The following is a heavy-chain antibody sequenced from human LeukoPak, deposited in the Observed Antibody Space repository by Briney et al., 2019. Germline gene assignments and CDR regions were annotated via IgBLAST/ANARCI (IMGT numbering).Heavy chain of an antibody. Sequence: PGGSLRLSCAASGFTFSVFWMFWVRQAPGQGLVWVSHISPDGRSTNYADSVKARFTISRDNARNTLYLQLNSLTAEDTAVYYCAMGYKSAYSWDYWGQGTLVTVSS. D-gene: IGHD5-18*01. CDR3: AMGYKSAYSWDY. V-gene: IGHV3-74*01. CDR1: GFTFSVFW. CDR2: ISPDGRST. J-gene: IGHJ4*02.